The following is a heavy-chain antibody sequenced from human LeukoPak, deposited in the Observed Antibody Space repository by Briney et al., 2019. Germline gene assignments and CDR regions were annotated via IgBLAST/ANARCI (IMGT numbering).Heavy chain of an antibody. Sequence: PETLSLTCGVSAYSISIGYYWGWIRQPPGKGLEGIGNIYHIGGTYYNPSLKSRVTISVDTSKNQFSLKVTSVTAADTAVYYCARDRSLGYSSGRSDYWGQGTLVTVSS. D-gene: IGHD3-10*01. J-gene: IGHJ4*02. V-gene: IGHV4-38-2*02. CDR1: AYSISIGYY. CDR3: ARDRSLGYSSGRSDY. CDR2: IYHIGGT.